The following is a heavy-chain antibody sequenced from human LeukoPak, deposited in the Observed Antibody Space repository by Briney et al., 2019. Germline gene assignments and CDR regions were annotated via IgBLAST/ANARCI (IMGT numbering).Heavy chain of an antibody. D-gene: IGHD2-21*01. CDR2: INPSGGST. J-gene: IGHJ4*02. V-gene: IGHV1-46*01. CDR1: GYTFTSYY. CDR3: ARSSSVTIPGYYFDY. Sequence: ASVKVSCKASGYTFTSYYIHWVRQAPGQGLEWMGLINPSGGSTNYAQKFQGRVTMTRDTSTSTVYMELSSLRSDDTAVYYCARSSSVTIPGYYFDYWGQGTLVTVSS.